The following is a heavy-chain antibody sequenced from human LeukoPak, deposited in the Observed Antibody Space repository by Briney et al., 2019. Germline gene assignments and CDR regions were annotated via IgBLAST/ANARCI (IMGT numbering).Heavy chain of an antibody. D-gene: IGHD2-15*01. CDR3: ATEYCSGGSCYSGGY. CDR2: ISSSSSTI. Sequence: GGSLRLSCAASGFTFSSYSMNWVRQAPGKGLEWVSYISSSSSTIYYADSAKGRFTISRDNAKNSLYLQMNSLRAEDTAVYYCATEYCSGGSCYSGGYWGQGTLVTVSS. V-gene: IGHV3-48*01. J-gene: IGHJ4*02. CDR1: GFTFSSYS.